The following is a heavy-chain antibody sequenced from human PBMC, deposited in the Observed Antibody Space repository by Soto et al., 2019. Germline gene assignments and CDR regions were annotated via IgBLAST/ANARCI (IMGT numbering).Heavy chain of an antibody. CDR2: ISSSSSYI. CDR1: GFTFSSYS. V-gene: IGHV3-21*01. J-gene: IGHJ5*02. D-gene: IGHD3-22*01. Sequence: EVQLVESGGGLVKPGGSLRLSCAASGFTFSSYSMNWVRQAPGKGLEWVSSISSSSSYIYYADSVKGRFTISRDNAKNSLYLQMNSLRAEDTAVYYCARDRYPSSWDYDSSGYLFDPWGQGTLVTVSS. CDR3: ARDRYPSSWDYDSSGYLFDP.